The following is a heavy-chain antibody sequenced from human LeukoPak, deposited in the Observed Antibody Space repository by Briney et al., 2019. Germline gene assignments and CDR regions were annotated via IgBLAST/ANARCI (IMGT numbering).Heavy chain of an antibody. Sequence: PGESLKISCKGSGYSFTSYWIGWVRQMPGKGLEWIGIIYPGDSDTRCSPSFQGQVTISADKSISTAYLQWSSLKASDTAMYYCAINVDTAMVTGMFWGQGTLVTVSS. CDR3: AINVDTAMVTGMF. J-gene: IGHJ4*02. CDR2: IYPGDSDT. V-gene: IGHV5-51*01. D-gene: IGHD5-18*01. CDR1: GYSFTSYW.